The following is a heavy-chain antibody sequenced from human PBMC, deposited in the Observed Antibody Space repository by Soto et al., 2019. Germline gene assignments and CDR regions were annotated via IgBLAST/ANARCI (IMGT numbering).Heavy chain of an antibody. CDR2: ISGSGGST. J-gene: IGHJ4*02. Sequence: EVQLLESGGGLVQPGGSLRLSCAASGFTFSTYAMSWVRQAPGKGLEGVSAISGSGGSTYYADSVKGRFTISRDKSKKTLYLQMNSLRAEDTAVYYCAKNWDTTSSSSSHWGQGTLVTVSS. D-gene: IGHD6-6*01. CDR1: GFTFSTYA. V-gene: IGHV3-23*01. CDR3: AKNWDTTSSSSSH.